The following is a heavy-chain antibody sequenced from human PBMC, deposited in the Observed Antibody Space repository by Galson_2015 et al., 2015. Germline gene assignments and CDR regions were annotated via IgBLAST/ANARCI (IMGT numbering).Heavy chain of an antibody. V-gene: IGHV4-39*01. Sequence: SETLSLTCTVSGGSISSSSYYWGWIRQPPGKGLEWIGSIYYSGSTYYNPSLKSRVTISVDTSKNQFSLKPSSVTAADTAVYYCARQVRVGATTYADYWGQGTLVTVSS. D-gene: IGHD1-26*01. CDR2: IYYSGST. J-gene: IGHJ4*02. CDR1: GGSISSSSYY. CDR3: ARQVRVGATTYADY.